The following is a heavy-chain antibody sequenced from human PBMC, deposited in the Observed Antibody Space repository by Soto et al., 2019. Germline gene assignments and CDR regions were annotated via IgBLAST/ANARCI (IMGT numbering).Heavy chain of an antibody. D-gene: IGHD5-12*01. J-gene: IGHJ4*02. Sequence: ASVKVSCKASGGTFSSYTISWVRQAPGQGLEWMGRIIPILGIANYAQKFQGRVTITADKSTSTAYMELSSLRSEDTAVYYCASPPNSGYDSPFDYWGQGTLVTVSS. CDR3: ASPPNSGYDSPFDY. V-gene: IGHV1-69*02. CDR2: IIPILGIA. CDR1: GGTFSSYT.